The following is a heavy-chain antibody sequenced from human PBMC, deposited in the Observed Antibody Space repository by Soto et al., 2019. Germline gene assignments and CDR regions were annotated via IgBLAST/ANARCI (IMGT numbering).Heavy chain of an antibody. CDR1: GFTFRDYY. CDR3: AKDIEPPGLCFAY. CDR2: ISISGSSI. D-gene: IGHD6-13*01. Sequence: PGGSLRLSCAASGFTFRDYYMSWIRQAPGKGLEWISYISISGSSIYYADSVKGRFTISRDDAKNSLYLQMNSLRAEDTAVYYCAKDIEPPGLCFAYWGQGTLVTVSS. J-gene: IGHJ4*01. V-gene: IGHV3-11*01.